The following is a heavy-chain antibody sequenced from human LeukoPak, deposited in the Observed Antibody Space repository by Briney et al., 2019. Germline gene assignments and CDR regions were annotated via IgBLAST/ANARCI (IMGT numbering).Heavy chain of an antibody. D-gene: IGHD2-21*02. Sequence: GGSLRLSCAASGLTVSSNYMTWVRQAPGKGLEWVAHINPDGRDTYYVDSVKGRFTISRDNAQNSMYLQMSSLRVEDTAVYYCTSWGDTTAEYFQRWGQGTLVTVSS. J-gene: IGHJ1*01. CDR3: TSWGDTTAEYFQR. V-gene: IGHV3-7*01. CDR2: INPDGRDT. CDR1: GLTVSSNY.